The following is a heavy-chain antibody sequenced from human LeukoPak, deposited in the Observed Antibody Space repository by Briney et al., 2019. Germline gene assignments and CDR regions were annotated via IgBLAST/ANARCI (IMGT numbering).Heavy chain of an antibody. CDR3: AKATGASGYSGYDFGGTPNLFDY. D-gene: IGHD5-12*01. V-gene: IGHV3-48*01. CDR1: GFTFSSYS. Sequence: GGSLRLSCAASGFTFSSYSMNWVRQAPGKGLEWVSSISSSSSTIYYADSVKGRFTISRDNAKNSLYLQMNSLRAEDTAVYYCAKATGASGYSGYDFGGTPNLFDYWGQGTLVTVSS. CDR2: ISSSSSTI. J-gene: IGHJ4*02.